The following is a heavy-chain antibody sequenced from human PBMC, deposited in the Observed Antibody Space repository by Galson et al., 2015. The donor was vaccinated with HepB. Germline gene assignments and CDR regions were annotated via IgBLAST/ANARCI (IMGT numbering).Heavy chain of an antibody. J-gene: IGHJ4*02. CDR2: ISGSVGTM. D-gene: IGHD3-10*01. Sequence: SLRLSCAASGFTFSSYAMSWVRQAPGKGLEWVSVISGSVGTMYYADSVKGRFTISRDNSKNTLYLQMNSLRADDTAVYYCAIRYGSGLPDYWGQGTLVTVSS. CDR3: AIRYGSGLPDY. CDR1: GFTFSSYA. V-gene: IGHV3-23*01.